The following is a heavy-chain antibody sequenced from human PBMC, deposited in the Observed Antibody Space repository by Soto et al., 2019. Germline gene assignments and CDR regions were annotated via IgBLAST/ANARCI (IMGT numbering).Heavy chain of an antibody. Sequence: QVQLVQSGAEVKKPGSSVKVSCKASGGTFSSYAISWVRQAPGQGLEWMGGIIPIFGTANYAQKFQGRVTITAHDSTSPAYMELSSLRSDHTSVYYCARLLVIDATNTFGPFDYWGQGTLVTVSS. CDR2: IIPIFGTA. V-gene: IGHV1-69*01. CDR1: GGTFSSYA. CDR3: ARLLVIDATNTFGPFDY. D-gene: IGHD5-12*01. J-gene: IGHJ4*02.